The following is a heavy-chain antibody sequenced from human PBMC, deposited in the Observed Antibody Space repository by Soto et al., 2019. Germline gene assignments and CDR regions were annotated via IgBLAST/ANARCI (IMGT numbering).Heavy chain of an antibody. J-gene: IGHJ4*02. CDR3: ARDGLEYQLPAASSEDY. CDR1: GFTFSSYS. CDR2: ISSSSSTI. V-gene: IGHV3-48*01. D-gene: IGHD2-2*01. Sequence: GGSLRLSCAASGFTFSSYSMNWVRQAPGKGLEWVSYISSSSSTIYYADSVKGRFTISRDNAKNSLYLQMNSLRAEDTAVYYCARDGLEYQLPAASSEDYWGQGTLVTVSS.